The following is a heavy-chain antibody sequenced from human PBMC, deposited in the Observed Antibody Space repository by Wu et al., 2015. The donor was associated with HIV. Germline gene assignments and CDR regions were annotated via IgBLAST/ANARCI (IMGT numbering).Heavy chain of an antibody. V-gene: IGHV1-69*13. D-gene: IGHD2-2*01. J-gene: IGHJ4*02. CDR3: ARRSSQLGCYEGGDY. CDR1: GGTFSSYA. Sequence: QVQLVQSGAEVKKPGSSVKVSCKASGGTFSSYAISWVRQAPGQGLEWMGRIIPIFGTANYAQKFQGRVTITADESTSTAYMELRSLRSDDTAVYYCARRSSQLGCYEGGDYWGQGTLGHRSPQ. CDR2: IIPIFGTA.